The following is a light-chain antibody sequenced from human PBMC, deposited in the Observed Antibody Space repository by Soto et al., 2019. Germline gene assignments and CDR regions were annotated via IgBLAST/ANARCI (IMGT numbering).Light chain of an antibody. V-gene: IGKV1-5*03. J-gene: IGKJ1*01. CDR2: KAS. CDR3: QHYNSYSRT. Sequence: DIQMTQSPSTLSASIGDRVAITCRASDNIGPWVAWYQQKPGKAPKLLIYKASTLETGAPSRFAGSGSGTGFTLTITRLQPDDFATYSCQHYNSYSRTFGQGTKVEV. CDR1: DNIGPW.